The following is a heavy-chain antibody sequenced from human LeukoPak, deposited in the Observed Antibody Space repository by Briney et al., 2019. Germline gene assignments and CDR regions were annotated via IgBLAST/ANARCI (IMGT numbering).Heavy chain of an antibody. CDR1: GFTFSSYA. D-gene: IGHD2-15*01. CDR2: ISYDGSNK. V-gene: IGHV3-30*04. J-gene: IGHJ4*02. CDR3: AKDIAQFDY. Sequence: GGSLRLSCAASGFTFSSYAMHWVRQAPGKGLEWVAVISYDGSNKYYADSVKGRFTISRDNSKNTLYLQMNSLRAEDTAVYYCAKDIAQFDYWGQGTLVTVSS.